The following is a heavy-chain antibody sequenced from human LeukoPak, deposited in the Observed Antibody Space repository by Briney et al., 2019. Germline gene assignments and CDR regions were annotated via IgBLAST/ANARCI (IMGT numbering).Heavy chain of an antibody. CDR1: GFTFRSYW. Sequence: GGSLRLSCAASGFTFRSYWKSGVRQAPGKGLEWVANIKQDGSEKYYVDSVKGRLNIPRDNAKNSLYLQMNSLRAEDTAVYYCARGGVVPAAHHDAFDIWGQGTMVTVSS. CDR3: ARGGVVPAAHHDAFDI. D-gene: IGHD2-2*01. V-gene: IGHV3-7*04. CDR2: IKQDGSEK. J-gene: IGHJ3*02.